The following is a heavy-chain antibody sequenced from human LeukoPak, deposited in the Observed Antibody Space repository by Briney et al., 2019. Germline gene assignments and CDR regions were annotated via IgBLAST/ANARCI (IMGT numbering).Heavy chain of an antibody. V-gene: IGHV3-30*02. CDR2: IQYDGSNK. CDR3: ARALAAAGTGGYL. CDR1: GFTFSSYG. Sequence: GGSLRLSCAASGFTFSSYGMHWVRQAPGKGLEWVAFIQYDGSNKDYADSVKGRFTISRDNAKNTLYLQMNSLRAEDTAVYYCARALAAAGTGGYLWGQGTLVTVSS. J-gene: IGHJ4*02. D-gene: IGHD6-13*01.